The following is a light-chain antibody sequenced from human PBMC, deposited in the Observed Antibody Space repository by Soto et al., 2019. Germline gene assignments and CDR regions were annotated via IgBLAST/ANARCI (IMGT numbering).Light chain of an antibody. V-gene: IGKV1-33*01. CDR2: DAS. CDR3: KQYDNLPNT. J-gene: IGKJ2*01. CDR1: QDIRKY. Sequence: DIQMTQSASSLSAFVGDRVTITCQASQDIRKYLNWYQQKPGKAPKLLIYDASNLETGVPSRFSGSGSGTDVTLTISSLQPEDIATYYCKQYDNLPNTFGQGTKLEIK.